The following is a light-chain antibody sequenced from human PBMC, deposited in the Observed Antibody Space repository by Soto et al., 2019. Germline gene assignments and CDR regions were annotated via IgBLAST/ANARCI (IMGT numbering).Light chain of an antibody. V-gene: IGKV3-20*01. CDR2: DAS. Sequence: IVLTQSPVTLSLSPGQRATLSCRASQTVSSRSLAWYEQKPGQAPRLLISDASNRAADIPDRFSGSGSGTDFTLTINRLEPEDFAVYYCQQYAGSPRTFGQGTKVDIK. CDR1: QTVSSRS. J-gene: IGKJ1*01. CDR3: QQYAGSPRT.